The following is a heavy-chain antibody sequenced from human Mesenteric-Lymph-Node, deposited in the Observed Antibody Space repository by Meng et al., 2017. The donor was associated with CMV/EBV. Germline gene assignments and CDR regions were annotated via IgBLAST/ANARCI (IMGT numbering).Heavy chain of an antibody. D-gene: IGHD1-7*01. J-gene: IGHJ3*01. CDR1: GGSINSGAYY. V-gene: IGHV4-30-4*08. CDR2: TYYNGIT. Sequence: GGSINSGAYYWSWIRQSPGKGLEWIGYTYYNGITSYNPSLNSRLKMSVDTSKNQFSLNLSSVTAADTAVYYCARAGPSTGTTRAFDFWGQGTMVTVSS. CDR3: ARAGPSTGTTRAFDF.